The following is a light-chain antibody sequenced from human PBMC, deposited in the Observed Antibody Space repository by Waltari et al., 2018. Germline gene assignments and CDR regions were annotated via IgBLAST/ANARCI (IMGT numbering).Light chain of an antibody. Sequence: EIVMTQSPATLSVSPGERATLSCRASQSVSSNLAWYQQKPGQAPRLLIYDASTRATDIPARFSGGGSGTEFTLTISSLQSEDFAVYYCQQYNGWPQTFGQGTKVEIK. CDR3: QQYNGWPQT. CDR2: DAS. J-gene: IGKJ1*01. V-gene: IGKV3-15*01. CDR1: QSVSSN.